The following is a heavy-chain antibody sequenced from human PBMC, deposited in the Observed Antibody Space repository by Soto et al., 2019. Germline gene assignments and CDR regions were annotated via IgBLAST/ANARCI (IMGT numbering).Heavy chain of an antibody. D-gene: IGHD4-4*01. CDR2: IIPIFGTA. CDR1: GGTFSSYA. V-gene: IGHV1-69*06. J-gene: IGHJ6*02. CDR3: ARGRTTVTTNYYYSYSGREV. Sequence: QVQLVQSGAEVKKPGSSVKVSCKASGGTFSSYAISWVRQAPGQGLEWMGGIIPIFGTANYAQKFQGRVTITANKSTSTAYMELRSLRSEDTAVYSVARGRTTVTTNYYYSYSGREVGGQGPRSPSP.